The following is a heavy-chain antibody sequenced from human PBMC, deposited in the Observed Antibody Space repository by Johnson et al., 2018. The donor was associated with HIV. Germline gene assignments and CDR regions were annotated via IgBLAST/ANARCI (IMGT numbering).Heavy chain of an antibody. CDR1: SYA. Sequence: SYAMHWVRQAPGKGLEYFSAISNNGDSTYYANSVKDRFTISRDNSKNTLFLQMNSLRVEDTAIYYCAGRSSAWYEDAFDIWGQGTMVTVSS. J-gene: IGHJ3*02. CDR2: ISNNGDST. D-gene: IGHD6-19*01. CDR3: AGRSSAWYEDAFDI. V-gene: IGHV3-64*01.